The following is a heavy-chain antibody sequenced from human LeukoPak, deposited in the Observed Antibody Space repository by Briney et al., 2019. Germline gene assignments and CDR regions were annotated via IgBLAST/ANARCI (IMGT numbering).Heavy chain of an antibody. D-gene: IGHD2-2*01. J-gene: IGHJ4*02. Sequence: SVKVSCKASGGTFSSYAISWVRQAPGQGLEWMGGIIPIFGTANYAQKFQGRVTITADESTSTAYMELSSLRSEDTAVYYCARGGYQLLPFDYWGQGTLATVSS. CDR1: GGTFSSYA. CDR3: ARGGYQLLPFDY. V-gene: IGHV1-69*13. CDR2: IIPIFGTA.